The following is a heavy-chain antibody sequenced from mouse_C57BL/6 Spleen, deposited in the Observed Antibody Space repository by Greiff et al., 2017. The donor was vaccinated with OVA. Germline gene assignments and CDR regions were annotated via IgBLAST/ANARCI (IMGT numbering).Heavy chain of an antibody. CDR1: GYTFTDYE. J-gene: IGHJ4*01. CDR3: TRRHYYGSSYDYYAMDY. V-gene: IGHV1-15*01. Sequence: QVQLKQSGAELVRPGASVTLSCKASGYTFTDYEMHWVKQTPVHGLEWIGAIDPETGGTAYNQKFKGKAILTADKSSSTAYMELRSLTSEDSAVYYCTRRHYYGSSYDYYAMDYWGQGTSVTVSS. D-gene: IGHD1-1*01. CDR2: IDPETGGT.